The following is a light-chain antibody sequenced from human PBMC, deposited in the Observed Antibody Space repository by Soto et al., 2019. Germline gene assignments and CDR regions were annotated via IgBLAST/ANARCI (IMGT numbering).Light chain of an antibody. J-gene: IGKJ4*01. CDR3: QQYDNSPLT. Sequence: EIVLTQSPGTLSLSPWEIATLSCTASQSISGSYLAWYQQKPGQAPRVVIYGVSRRATGIPDRFSGSGSGTDFTLTISRLEPEDFAVYYCQQYDNSPLTFGGGTKVDIK. CDR2: GVS. CDR1: QSISGSY. V-gene: IGKV3-20*01.